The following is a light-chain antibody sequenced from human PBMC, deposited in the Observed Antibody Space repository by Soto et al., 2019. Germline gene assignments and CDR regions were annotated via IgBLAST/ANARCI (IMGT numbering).Light chain of an antibody. Sequence: QSALTQPASVSGSPGQSITISCTGTSGDIGSYNRVSWYQQHPGKAPKLIIYEASNRPSGVPDRFSGSKSGNTASLTISGLQAADEADYYCSLYTSENTYVFGTGTQLTVL. V-gene: IGLV2-18*01. CDR3: SLYTSENTYV. CDR2: EAS. CDR1: SGDIGSYNR. J-gene: IGLJ1*01.